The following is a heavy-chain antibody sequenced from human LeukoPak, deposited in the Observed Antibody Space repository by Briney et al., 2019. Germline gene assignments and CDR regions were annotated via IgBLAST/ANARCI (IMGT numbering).Heavy chain of an antibody. Sequence: ASVKVSCKVSGYTLTELSMHWVRQAPGKGLEWMGGFDPEDGETIYAQKFQGRVTMTEDTSTDTAYMELSSLRSEDTAVYYCATDRGLDSGIDYWGQGTLVTLSS. CDR2: FDPEDGET. V-gene: IGHV1-24*01. CDR1: GYTLTELS. CDR3: ATDRGLDSGIDY. J-gene: IGHJ4*02. D-gene: IGHD1-26*01.